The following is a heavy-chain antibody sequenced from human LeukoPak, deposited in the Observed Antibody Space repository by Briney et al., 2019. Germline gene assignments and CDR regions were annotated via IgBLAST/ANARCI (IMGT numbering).Heavy chain of an antibody. CDR2: IYYSGST. CDR3: ARVIPHCGGECYFDY. D-gene: IGHD2-21*01. Sequence: SETLSLTCTVSGGSISSSSYYWGWIRQPPGKGLEWIGSIYYSGSTYYNPSLKSRVTISVDTSKNQFSLKLTSVTAADTAVYYCARVIPHCGGECYFDYWGQGTLVTVSS. J-gene: IGHJ4*02. V-gene: IGHV4-39*07. CDR1: GGSISSSSYY.